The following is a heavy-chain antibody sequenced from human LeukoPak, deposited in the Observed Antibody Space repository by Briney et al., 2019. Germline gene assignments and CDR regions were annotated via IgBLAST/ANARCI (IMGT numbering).Heavy chain of an antibody. CDR1: GFTFSSNE. J-gene: IGHJ4*02. Sequence: PGRSLRLSCEASGFTFSSNEMHWVRQAPGKGLEWVAVIWYDGSNEYYSDSVKGRFAISKDNSKNTLYLQMNSLRAEDTAVYFCARDPGLRLDFWGQGALLIVSS. V-gene: IGHV3-33*08. CDR3: ARDPGLRLDF. D-gene: IGHD3-16*01. CDR2: IWYDGSNE.